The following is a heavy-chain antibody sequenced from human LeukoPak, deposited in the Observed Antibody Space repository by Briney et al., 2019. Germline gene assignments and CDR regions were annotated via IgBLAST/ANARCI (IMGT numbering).Heavy chain of an antibody. CDR3: ARDVSGYCSGGSCYWTGFDY. J-gene: IGHJ4*02. Sequence: PGGSLRLSCAASGFTFSSYAMHWVRQAPGKGLEWVAVISYDGSNKYYADSVKGRFTISRDNSKNTLYLQMNSLRAEDTAVYYCARDVSGYCSGGSCYWTGFDYWGQGTLVTVPS. CDR1: GFTFSSYA. V-gene: IGHV3-30-3*01. CDR2: ISYDGSNK. D-gene: IGHD2-15*01.